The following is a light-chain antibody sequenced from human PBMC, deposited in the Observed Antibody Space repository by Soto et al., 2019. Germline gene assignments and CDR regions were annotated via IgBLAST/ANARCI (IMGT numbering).Light chain of an antibody. CDR2: DAS. V-gene: IGKV3-11*01. CDR1: QSVSTRS. J-gene: IGKJ1*01. CDR3: QQRSNWPRT. Sequence: EIVLTQSPGTLSLSPGERATLSCRASQSVSTRSLAWYQQKPGQAPRLLIYDASNRATGIPARFSGSGSGTDFTLTISSLEPEDFAVYYCQQRSNWPRTFGQGTKVDIK.